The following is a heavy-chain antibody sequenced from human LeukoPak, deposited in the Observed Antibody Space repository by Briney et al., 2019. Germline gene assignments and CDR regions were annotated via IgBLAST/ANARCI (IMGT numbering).Heavy chain of an antibody. CDR2: MSASGGTT. V-gene: IGHV3-23*01. D-gene: IGHD5-24*01. CDR3: AKEIGRDDYNRCDY. J-gene: IGHJ4*02. Sequence: PGGSLRLSCAAAGFTLSSYAMNWVRQTPGEGLEWVSGMSASGGTTYADSVKGRFTISRDTSKNTLYLQMDALRAEDTAIYFCAKEIGRDDYNRCDYWGQGTPATVSS. CDR1: GFTLSSYA.